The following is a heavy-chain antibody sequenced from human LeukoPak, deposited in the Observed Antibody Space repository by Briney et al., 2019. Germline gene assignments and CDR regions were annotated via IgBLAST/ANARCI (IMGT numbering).Heavy chain of an antibody. V-gene: IGHV5-51*01. CDR1: GYSFNIYW. D-gene: IGHD3-16*01. Sequence: GESLKISCKDSGYSFNIYWIAWVRQMPGKGLEWMGIIYPDDSDTRYSPSFQGQVTISADKSINTAYLQWSSLKASDTAMYYCATYFAGAETFDIWGQGTMVTVSS. J-gene: IGHJ3*02. CDR3: ATYFAGAETFDI. CDR2: IYPDDSDT.